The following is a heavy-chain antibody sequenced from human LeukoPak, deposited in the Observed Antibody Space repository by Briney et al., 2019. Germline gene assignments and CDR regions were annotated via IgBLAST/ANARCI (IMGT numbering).Heavy chain of an antibody. J-gene: IGHJ5*02. CDR2: IYSSGST. D-gene: IGHD6-13*01. V-gene: IGHV4-59*12. Sequence: SETLSLTCTVSGGSISSYYWSWIRQPPGKGLEWIGYIYSSGSTNYNPSLKSRVTISVDTSKNQFSLKLSSGTAADTAVYYCARDLDRYSINWFDPWGQGTLVTVSS. CDR3: ARDLDRYSINWFDP. CDR1: GGSISSYY.